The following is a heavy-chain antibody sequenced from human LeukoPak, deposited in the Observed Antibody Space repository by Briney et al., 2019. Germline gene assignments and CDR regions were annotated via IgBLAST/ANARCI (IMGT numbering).Heavy chain of an antibody. J-gene: IGHJ5*02. Sequence: SETLSLTCTVSGGSISNSIYYWSWIRQPAGKGLEWIGRIYTSGSTNYNPSLKSRVTMSVDTSKNQFSLKLSSVTAADTAVYYCARDVFYEGYYYGSGSYLNWFDPWGQGTLVTVSS. D-gene: IGHD3-10*01. CDR2: IYTSGST. V-gene: IGHV4-61*02. CDR1: GGSISNSIYY. CDR3: ARDVFYEGYYYGSGSYLNWFDP.